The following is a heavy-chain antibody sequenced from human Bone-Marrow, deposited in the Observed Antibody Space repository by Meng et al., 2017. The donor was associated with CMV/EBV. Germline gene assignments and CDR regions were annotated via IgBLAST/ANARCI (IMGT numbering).Heavy chain of an antibody. V-gene: IGHV1-2*02. CDR3: AKDLRPPRYNWNYLRGKNYYYGMDV. D-gene: IGHD1-7*01. Sequence: ASVKVSCKASGYTFTGYYMHWVRQAPGQGLVWMGWINPNSGGTNYAQKFQGRVTMTRDTSISTAYMELSRLRSDDTAVYYCAKDLRPPRYNWNYLRGKNYYYGMDVWGQGTTVTFSS. J-gene: IGHJ6*02. CDR1: GYTFTGYY. CDR2: INPNSGGT.